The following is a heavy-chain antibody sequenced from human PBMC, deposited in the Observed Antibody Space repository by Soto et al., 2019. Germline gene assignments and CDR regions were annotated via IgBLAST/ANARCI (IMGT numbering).Heavy chain of an antibody. CDR1: GFTFSSYG. D-gene: IGHD1-1*01. V-gene: IGHV3-30*03. Sequence: GGSLRLSCAASGFTFSSYGMHWVRQAPGKGLEWVAVISYDGSNKYYADSVKGRFTISRDNSKNTLYLQMNSLRAEDTAVYYCASASTGTTENHAFDIWGQGTMVTVSS. CDR3: ASASTGTTENHAFDI. J-gene: IGHJ3*02. CDR2: ISYDGSNK.